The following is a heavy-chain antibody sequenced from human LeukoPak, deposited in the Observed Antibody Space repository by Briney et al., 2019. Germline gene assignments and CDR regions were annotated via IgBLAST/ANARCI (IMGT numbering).Heavy chain of an antibody. CDR1: GYTFTSYD. D-gene: IGHD3-10*01. V-gene: IGHV1-8*01. J-gene: IGHJ4*02. CDR2: MNPTGGDT. Sequence: ASLKLSCKASGYTFTSYDINWVRQAAGQGLEWMGWMNPTGGDTAYVQKFQGRVTMTSDTYISTAYMELSSLSSEDTAVYYCARGGFGSGSYSDYWGQGTLVTVSS. CDR3: ARGGFGSGSYSDY.